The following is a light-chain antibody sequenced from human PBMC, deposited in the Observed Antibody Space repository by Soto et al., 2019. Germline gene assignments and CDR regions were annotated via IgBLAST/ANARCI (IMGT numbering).Light chain of an antibody. CDR3: QQYDNLLPLT. CDR2: DAS. CDR1: QDINNS. Sequence: DLQMTQSPSSLSASVGDRVTITCQASQDINNSLNWYQQKPGKAPKLLIYDASNLETGVPSRFSGSGSGTDFTFTISSLQPEDIATYYCQQYDNLLPLTFGGGTKVEIK. V-gene: IGKV1-33*01. J-gene: IGKJ4*01.